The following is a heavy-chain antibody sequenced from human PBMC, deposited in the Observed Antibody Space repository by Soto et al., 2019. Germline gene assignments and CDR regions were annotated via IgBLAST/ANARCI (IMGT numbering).Heavy chain of an antibody. V-gene: IGHV3-48*03. J-gene: IGHJ6*02. CDR1: GFTFSSYE. CDR3: ARWGRYYDSSGYYYYYYGMDV. Sequence: GGSLRLPCAASGFTFSSYEMNWVRQAPGKGLEWVSYISSSGSTIYYADSVKGRFTISRDNAKNSLYLQMNSLRAEDTAVYYCARWGRYYDSSGYYYYYYGMDVWGQGTTVTVSS. CDR2: ISSSGSTI. D-gene: IGHD3-22*01.